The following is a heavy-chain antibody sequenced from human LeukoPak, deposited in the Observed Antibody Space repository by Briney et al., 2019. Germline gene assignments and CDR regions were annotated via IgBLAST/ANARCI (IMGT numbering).Heavy chain of an antibody. Sequence: PSETLSLTCTVSGGSISSGGYYWSWIRQHPGKGLEWIGYIYYSGSTYYNPSLKSRVTISVDTSKNQFSLKLSSVTAADTAVYYCARDRGPYSGYDSYYFDYWGQGTLVIVSS. CDR1: GGSISSGGYY. J-gene: IGHJ4*02. CDR2: IYYSGST. D-gene: IGHD5-12*01. V-gene: IGHV4-31*03. CDR3: ARDRGPYSGYDSYYFDY.